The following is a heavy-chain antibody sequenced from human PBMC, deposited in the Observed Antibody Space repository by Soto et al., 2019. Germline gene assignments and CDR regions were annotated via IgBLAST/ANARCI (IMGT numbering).Heavy chain of an antibody. CDR3: ARDSGYSYGRIYYYYGMDV. Sequence: GASVTVSCQASGGTFSRYAISWVRQAPGQGLEWMGGIIPIFGTANYAQKFQGRVTITADESTSTAYMELSSLRSEDTAVYYCARDSGYSYGRIYYYYGMDVWGQGTTVTVS. V-gene: IGHV1-69*13. CDR2: IIPIFGTA. D-gene: IGHD5-18*01. J-gene: IGHJ6*02. CDR1: GGTFSRYA.